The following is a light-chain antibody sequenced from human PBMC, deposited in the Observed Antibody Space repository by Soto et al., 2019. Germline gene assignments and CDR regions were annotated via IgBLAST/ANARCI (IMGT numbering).Light chain of an antibody. CDR1: QSISSW. CDR3: QQYNSYQWT. J-gene: IGKJ1*01. CDR2: DAP. Sequence: DTQITQSPSTLSASVGDRVTVTSLTSQSISSWLAWYQQKPGKAPKLLIYDAPSLESGVPSRCSAGGSGTEFTLNISSLQPDACATYFCQQYNSYQWTCGGGTKVEIK. V-gene: IGKV1-5*01.